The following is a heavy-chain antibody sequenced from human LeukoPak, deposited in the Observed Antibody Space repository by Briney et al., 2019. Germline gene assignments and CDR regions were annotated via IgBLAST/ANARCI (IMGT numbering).Heavy chain of an antibody. V-gene: IGHV4-61*02. J-gene: IGHJ5*02. CDR3: AKDPPQSGWWLGWFDP. CDR1: GDSISSGSYF. Sequence: PSQTLSLTCTVSGDSISSGSYFWSWIRQSAGKGLEWIGRVYLGGSTNYNPSLRSRVTISLDTSKNQFSLQLRSVTAADTAVYYCAKDPPQSGWWLGWFDPWGQGTLVTVSS. D-gene: IGHD2-8*02. CDR2: VYLGGST.